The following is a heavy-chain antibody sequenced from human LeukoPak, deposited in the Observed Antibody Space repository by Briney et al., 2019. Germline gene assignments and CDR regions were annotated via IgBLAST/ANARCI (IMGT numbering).Heavy chain of an antibody. CDR3: ARGLVSSWRHNWFDP. CDR1: GGSFSDFY. V-gene: IGHV4-34*01. D-gene: IGHD6-13*01. J-gene: IGHJ5*02. CDR2: INDSGST. Sequence: ASQTLSLTCAVYGGSFSDFYWSWIRQPPGNGLEWIGQINDSGSTNYNPSLNSRVTISVDTSKNQFSLKLSSVTAADTAVYYCARGLVSSWRHNWFDPWGQGTLVTVSS.